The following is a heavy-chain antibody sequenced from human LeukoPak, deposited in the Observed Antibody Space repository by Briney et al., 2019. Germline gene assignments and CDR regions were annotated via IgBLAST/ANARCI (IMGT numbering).Heavy chain of an antibody. CDR1: GYTFTAYY. CDR2: INPNSGGT. Sequence: EASVKVSCKASGYTFTAYYMYWVRQAPGQGLECMGRINPNSGGTNYAQKFQGRVTMTRDTSISTAYMELSRLRSDDTAVYYCATSSEGGYSYGSDIDYWGQGTLVTVSS. CDR3: ATSSEGGYSYGSDIDY. V-gene: IGHV1-2*06. D-gene: IGHD5-18*01. J-gene: IGHJ4*02.